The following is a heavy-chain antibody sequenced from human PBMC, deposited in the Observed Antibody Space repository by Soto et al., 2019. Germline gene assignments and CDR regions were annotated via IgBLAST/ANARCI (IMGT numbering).Heavy chain of an antibody. V-gene: IGHV1-2*06. CDR2: IIPNTGGT. D-gene: IGHD1-1*01. CDR3: ARAGYNFDAFDI. J-gene: IGHJ3*02. CDR1: GYSFIGYN. Sequence: ASVKVSCKASGYSFIGYNIHWVRQAPGQGLEWMGRIIPNTGGTKYAQEFQGRVTMTRDTSISTAYMEVNRLRSDDTALYYCARAGYNFDAFDIWGQGTMVTVSS.